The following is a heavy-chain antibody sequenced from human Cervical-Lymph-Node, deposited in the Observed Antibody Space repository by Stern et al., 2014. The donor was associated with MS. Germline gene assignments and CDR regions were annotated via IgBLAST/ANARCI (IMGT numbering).Heavy chain of an antibody. V-gene: IGHV3-48*01. CDR3: ARGFRRSFDI. J-gene: IGHJ3*02. Sequence: EVQLVESGGGLVQPGGSLRLSCAASGFTFSSYSMNWVRQAPGKGLEWVSYISSSSSTIYYADSVKGRFSISRDNDKKSLYLQMNSLRAEDTAVYYCARGFRRSFDIWGQGTMVTVSS. CDR1: GFTFSSYS. CDR2: ISSSSSTI. D-gene: IGHD3-16*02.